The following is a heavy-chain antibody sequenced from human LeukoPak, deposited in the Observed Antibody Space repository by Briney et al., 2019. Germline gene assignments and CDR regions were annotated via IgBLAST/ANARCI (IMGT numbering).Heavy chain of an antibody. CDR2: IYSGAGT. CDR1: GFTVSSYY. Sequence: PGGSLRLSCAASGFTVSSYYMSWVRQARGKGLEWVSVIYSGAGTTYADDVQGQFHISKDKSKNTLYLQMNSLRVEDTAVYYCARDRDFSSSWRLLVYWGQGTLVTVSS. D-gene: IGHD6-13*01. V-gene: IGHV3-66*02. CDR3: ARDRDFSSSWRLLVY. J-gene: IGHJ4*02.